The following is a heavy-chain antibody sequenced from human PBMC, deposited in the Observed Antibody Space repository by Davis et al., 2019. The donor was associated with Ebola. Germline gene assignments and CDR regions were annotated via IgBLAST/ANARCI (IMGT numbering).Heavy chain of an antibody. CDR3: ARDQLVFGGMDV. V-gene: IGHV3-21*01. Sequence: GESLKISCAASGFTFSSYSMNWVRQAPGKGLEWVSSISSSSSYIYYADSVKGRFTISRDNAKNSLYLQMNSLRAEDTAVYYCARDQLVFGGMDVWGQGTTVTVSS. CDR1: GFTFSSYS. J-gene: IGHJ6*02. D-gene: IGHD3-16*01. CDR2: ISSSSSYI.